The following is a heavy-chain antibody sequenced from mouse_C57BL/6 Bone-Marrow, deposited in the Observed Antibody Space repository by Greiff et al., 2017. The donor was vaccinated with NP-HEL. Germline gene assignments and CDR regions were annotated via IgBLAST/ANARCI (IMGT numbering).Heavy chain of an antibody. Sequence: QVQLQQSGAELVRPGASVTLSCKASGYTFTDYEMHWVKQTPVHGLEWIGAIDPETGGTAYNQKFKGKATLTVDKSSSTAYMQLSSLTSEDSAGYFCARGSNCWYFDVWGTGTTVTVSS. CDR2: IDPETGGT. CDR1: GYTFTDYE. CDR3: ARGSNCWYFDV. V-gene: IGHV1-15*01. D-gene: IGHD2-5*01. J-gene: IGHJ1*03.